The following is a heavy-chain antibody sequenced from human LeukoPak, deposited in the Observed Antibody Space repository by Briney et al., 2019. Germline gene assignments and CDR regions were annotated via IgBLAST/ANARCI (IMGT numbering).Heavy chain of an antibody. CDR2: IYYSGNT. Sequence: SETLSLTCTVSGDSISTGGYYWNWIRQLPGKGLEWIGCIYYSGNTYYNPSLQSRVTISVDTSRNMFSLRLTSVTAADTALYYCARLKKAEGSLLDFWGRGSLVTVSS. J-gene: IGHJ4*02. V-gene: IGHV4-31*03. CDR3: ARLKKAEGSLLDF. CDR1: GDSISTGGYY.